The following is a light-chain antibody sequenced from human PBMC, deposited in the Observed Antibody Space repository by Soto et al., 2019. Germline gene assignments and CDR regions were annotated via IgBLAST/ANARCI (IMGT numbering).Light chain of an antibody. J-gene: IGLJ3*02. CDR1: SSNIGSNT. Sequence: QSVLTQPPSASGTPGQRVTISCSGSSSNIGSNTVNWYQQLPGTAPKVLMYSNDQRPSGVPDRFSGSKSGTSASLAISGLQSGDEADYYCAAWDGSLSAGVFGGGTKLTVL. CDR2: SND. CDR3: AAWDGSLSAGV. V-gene: IGLV1-44*01.